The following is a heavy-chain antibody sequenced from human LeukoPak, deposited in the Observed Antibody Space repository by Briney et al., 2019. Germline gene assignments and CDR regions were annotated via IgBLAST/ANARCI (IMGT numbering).Heavy chain of an antibody. J-gene: IGHJ6*03. CDR2: INHIGTT. Sequence: SETLSLTCNVSGGSFNGYYWTWIRHPPGKGLEWIAEINHIGTTNHNPSLKSRVTVSTDTSKQQFFLKLTSVTAADTALYYCARLVVTAPQYHYYMDVWGEGTTVTVSS. V-gene: IGHV4-34*01. CDR1: GGSFNGYY. CDR3: ARLVVTAPQYHYYMDV. D-gene: IGHD2-21*02.